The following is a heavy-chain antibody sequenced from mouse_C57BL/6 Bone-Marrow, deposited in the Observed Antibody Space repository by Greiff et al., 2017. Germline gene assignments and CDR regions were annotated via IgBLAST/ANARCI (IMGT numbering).Heavy chain of an antibody. J-gene: IGHJ4*01. CDR2: IDPETGGT. CDR3: TREGYGIYAMDY. V-gene: IGHV1-15*01. CDR1: GYTFTDYE. Sequence: VKLVESGAELVRPGASVTLSCKASGYTFTDYEMHWVKQTPVHGLEWIGAIDPETGGTAYNQKFKGKAILTADKSSSTAYMELRSLTSEDSAVYYCTREGYGIYAMDYWGQGTSVTVSS. D-gene: IGHD2-10*02.